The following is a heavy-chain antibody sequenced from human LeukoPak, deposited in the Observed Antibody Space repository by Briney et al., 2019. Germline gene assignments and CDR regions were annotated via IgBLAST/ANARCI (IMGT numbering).Heavy chain of an antibody. J-gene: IGHJ5*02. V-gene: IGHV1-46*01. D-gene: IGHD3-10*01. CDR1: GYTFTSNY. Sequence: ASVKVSCKASGYTFTSNYIHWVRQAPGQGLEWMGMIYPRDGSTSYAQKFQGRVTMTTDTSTSTAYMELRSLRSDDTAVYYCARDDYYGFDPWGQGTLVTVPS. CDR2: IYPRDGST. CDR3: ARDDYYGFDP.